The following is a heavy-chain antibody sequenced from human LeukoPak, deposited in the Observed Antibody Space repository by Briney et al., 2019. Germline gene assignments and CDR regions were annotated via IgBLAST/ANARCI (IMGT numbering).Heavy chain of an antibody. CDR3: ARVGVGSGWYFDY. CDR1: GFTFSDCY. V-gene: IGHV3-11*06. J-gene: IGHJ4*02. CDR2: ISSSSSYT. Sequence: GGSLRLSCAASGFTFSDCYMSWIRQAPGKGLEWVSYISSSSSYTNYADSVKGRFTISRDNAKNSLYLQMNRLRAEDTAVYYCARVGVGSGWYFDYWGQGTLVTVSS. D-gene: IGHD6-19*01.